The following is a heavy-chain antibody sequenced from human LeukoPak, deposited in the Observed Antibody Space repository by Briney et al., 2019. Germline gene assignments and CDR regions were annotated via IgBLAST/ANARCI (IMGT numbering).Heavy chain of an antibody. Sequence: ASVKVSCKASGYTFTSYYMHWVRQAPGQGLEWMGIINPSGGSTSYAQKFQGRVTMTRDTSTSTVYMELSSLRSEDTAVYYCARGRIGAYSSSWYGERRWVGNWFDPWGQGTLVTVSS. V-gene: IGHV1-46*01. CDR2: INPSGGST. CDR3: ARGRIGAYSSSWYGERRWVGNWFDP. J-gene: IGHJ5*02. D-gene: IGHD6-13*01. CDR1: GYTFTSYY.